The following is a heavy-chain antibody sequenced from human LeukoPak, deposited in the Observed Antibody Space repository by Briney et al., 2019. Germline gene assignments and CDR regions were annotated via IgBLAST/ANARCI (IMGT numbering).Heavy chain of an antibody. Sequence: GGSLRLSCAASGFTFSSYAMHWLRQAPGKGLEYVSAISSNGGSTYYANSVKGRFTISRDNSKNTLYLQMGSLRAEDMAVYYCARSSTYCGGDCYYFDYWGQGTLVTVSS. D-gene: IGHD2-21*02. CDR3: ARSSTYCGGDCYYFDY. J-gene: IGHJ4*02. CDR2: ISSNGGST. V-gene: IGHV3-64*01. CDR1: GFTFSSYA.